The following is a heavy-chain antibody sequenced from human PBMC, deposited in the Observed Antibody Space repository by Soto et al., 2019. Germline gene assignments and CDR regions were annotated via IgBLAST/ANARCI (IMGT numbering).Heavy chain of an antibody. D-gene: IGHD5-18*01. V-gene: IGHV1-2*02. CDR3: AREYSYADLPFDY. J-gene: IGHJ4*02. Sequence: ASVKVSCKASGYPFTSYGITWVRQAPGQGLEWMGWINPNSGGTNYAQKFQGRVTMTRDTSISTAYMELSRLRSDDTAVYYCAREYSYADLPFDYWGQGTLVTVSS. CDR2: INPNSGGT. CDR1: GYPFTSYG.